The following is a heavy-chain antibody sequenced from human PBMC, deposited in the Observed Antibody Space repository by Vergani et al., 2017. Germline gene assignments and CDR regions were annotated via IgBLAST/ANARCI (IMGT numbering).Heavy chain of an antibody. J-gene: IGHJ4*02. D-gene: IGHD1-26*01. V-gene: IGHV1-69*13. CDR3: ARDKREGGSYVSNDY. CDR2: IIPIFGTA. CDR1: GGTFSSYA. Sequence: QGQLAQSGAEVKKPGSSVKVSCKASGGTFSSYAISWVRQAPGQGLEWMGRIIPIFGTANYAQKFQGRVTITADESTSTAYMELSSLRSEDTAVYYCARDKREGGSYVSNDYWGQGTLVTVSS.